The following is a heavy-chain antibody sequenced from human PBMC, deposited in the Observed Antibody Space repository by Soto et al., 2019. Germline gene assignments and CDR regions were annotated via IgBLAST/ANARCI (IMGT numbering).Heavy chain of an antibody. D-gene: IGHD6-19*01. J-gene: IGHJ4*02. CDR3: AGFIAVADTYYFDY. Sequence: SGTLSLTCTVSGGSISSCSYYWGWIRPPPGKGLEWIGSIYYSGSTYYNPALKSRVTISVDTSKNQFSLKLSSVTAADTAVYYCAGFIAVADTYYFDYWGQGTLVTVSS. CDR2: IYYSGST. CDR1: GGSISSCSYY. V-gene: IGHV4-39*01.